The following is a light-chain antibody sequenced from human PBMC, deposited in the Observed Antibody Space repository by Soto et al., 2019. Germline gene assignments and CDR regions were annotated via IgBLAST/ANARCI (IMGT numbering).Light chain of an antibody. CDR3: SSHGGNSPYV. J-gene: IGLJ1*01. CDR1: TSDIGGYNF. V-gene: IGLV2-8*01. CDR2: EVN. Sequence: QSALTQPPSASGSPGQSVAISCTGTTSDIGGYNFVSWYQQHPGKAPKLMIYEVNKRPSGVPDRFSGSQSGNTASLTVSGLQPEDEADYYCSSHGGNSPYVFGTGTKLTVL.